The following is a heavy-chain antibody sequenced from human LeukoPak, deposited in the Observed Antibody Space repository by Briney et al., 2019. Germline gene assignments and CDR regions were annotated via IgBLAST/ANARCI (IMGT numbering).Heavy chain of an antibody. Sequence: GGSLRLSCAASGFTFSSNSMNWVRQAPGKGLEWVSYISSTGGAIYYADSMKGRFTISRDNAKNSLYLQMNSLRAEDTAVYYCARTNWVTPFDYWGQGTLVTVSS. V-gene: IGHV3-48*04. CDR3: ARTNWVTPFDY. J-gene: IGHJ4*02. CDR1: GFTFSSNS. CDR2: ISSTGGAI. D-gene: IGHD1-1*01.